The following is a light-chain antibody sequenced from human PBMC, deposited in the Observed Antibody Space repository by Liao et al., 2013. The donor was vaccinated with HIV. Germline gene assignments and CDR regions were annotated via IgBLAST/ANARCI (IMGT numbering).Light chain of an antibody. Sequence: SYELTQSPSASVAPGKTASITCGGDSIGSKGVHWYQQKPGQAPVLVMYYDSDRPSGIPERFSGSNSGNTATLSISRVEAGDEADYYCQVWDSNSDHPYVFGTGTKVTVL. V-gene: IGLV3-21*01. CDR3: QVWDSNSDHPYV. CDR2: YDS. J-gene: IGLJ1*01. CDR1: SIGSKG.